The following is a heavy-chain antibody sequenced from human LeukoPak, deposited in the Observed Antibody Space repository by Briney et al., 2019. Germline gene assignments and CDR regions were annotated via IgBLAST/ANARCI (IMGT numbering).Heavy chain of an antibody. Sequence: GASVKVSFKASGYTFTCYYMHWVRQAPGQGLEWMGWINPNSGGTNYAQKFQGRVTMTRDTSISTAYMELSRLRSDETGVYYCARDLGTAMVKYFDYWGQGTLVTVSS. CDR1: GYTFTCYY. CDR2: INPNSGGT. CDR3: ARDLGTAMVKYFDY. V-gene: IGHV1-2*02. J-gene: IGHJ4*02. D-gene: IGHD5-18*01.